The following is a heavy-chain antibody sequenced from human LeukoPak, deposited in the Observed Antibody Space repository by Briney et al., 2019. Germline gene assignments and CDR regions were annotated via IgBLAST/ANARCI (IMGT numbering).Heavy chain of an antibody. V-gene: IGHV3-30*02. Sequence: GGSLRLSCAASGFTFSSYGMHWVRQAPGKGLEWVAFIRYDGSNKYYADSVKGRFTISRDNSKNTLYLQMNSLRAEDTAVYYCAKIPPYDIVTGYYYDAFDIWGQGTMVTVSS. D-gene: IGHD3-9*01. CDR1: GFTFSSYG. CDR2: IRYDGSNK. J-gene: IGHJ3*02. CDR3: AKIPPYDIVTGYYYDAFDI.